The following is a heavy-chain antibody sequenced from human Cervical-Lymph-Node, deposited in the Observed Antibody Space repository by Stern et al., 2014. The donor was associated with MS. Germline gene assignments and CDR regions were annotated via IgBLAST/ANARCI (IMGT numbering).Heavy chain of an antibody. J-gene: IGHJ4*02. CDR2: IINSGSGS. CDR1: GFTFSGYA. D-gene: IGHD1-1*01. V-gene: IGHV3-23*04. Sequence: EMQLVESGGGLVQPGGSLRLSCAASGFTFSGYAMSWARQAPGKGLEWVSSIINSGSGSYYADSVKGRFTISRDNSKNTLYLQMNSLRPEDTAVYYCAKDWNYFGYWGQGTLVTVSS. CDR3: AKDWNYFGY.